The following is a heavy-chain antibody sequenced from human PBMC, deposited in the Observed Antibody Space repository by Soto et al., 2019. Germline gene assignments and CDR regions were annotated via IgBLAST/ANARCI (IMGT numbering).Heavy chain of an antibody. J-gene: IGHJ6*02. CDR1: GGTFSSYA. CDR3: AVYSSSPRTAYYYYGMDV. CDR2: ISPIFGTA. D-gene: IGHD6-6*01. Sequence: QVQLVQSGAEVKKPGASVKVSCKASGGTFSSYAISWVRQAPGQGLEWMGWISPIFGTANYAQEIQCRVTITAGEYTSTAYQMLRRLRSEDTAVYSRAVYSSSPRTAYYYYGMDVWGQGTTGTVSS. V-gene: IGHV1-69*12.